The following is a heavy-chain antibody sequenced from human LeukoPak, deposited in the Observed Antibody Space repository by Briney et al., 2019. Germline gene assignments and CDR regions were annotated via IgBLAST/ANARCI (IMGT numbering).Heavy chain of an antibody. CDR1: GFTFSSYG. V-gene: IGHV3-30*18. J-gene: IGHJ4*02. CDR3: AKNGGSGSVDY. CDR2: ISYDGSNK. D-gene: IGHD3-10*01. Sequence: PGGSLRLSCAASGFTFSSYGMHWVRQAPGKGLEWVAVISYDGSNKYYADSVKGRFTISRDNSKNTLYLQMNSLRAEDTAVYYCAKNGGSGSVDYWGQGTLVTVSS.